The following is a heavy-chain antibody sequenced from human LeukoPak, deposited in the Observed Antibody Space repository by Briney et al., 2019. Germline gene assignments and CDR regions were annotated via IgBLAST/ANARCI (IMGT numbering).Heavy chain of an antibody. D-gene: IGHD1-1*01. CDR2: INPNSGGT. V-gene: IGHV1-2*02. CDR3: ARAGTGNYYYYMDV. J-gene: IGHJ6*03. Sequence: GASVKVSCKASGYTFTSYGISWVRQAPGQGLEWMGWINPNSGGTNYAQKFQGRVTMTRDTSISTAYMELSRLRSDDTAVYYCARAGTGNYYYYMDVWGKGTTVTISS. CDR1: GYTFTSYG.